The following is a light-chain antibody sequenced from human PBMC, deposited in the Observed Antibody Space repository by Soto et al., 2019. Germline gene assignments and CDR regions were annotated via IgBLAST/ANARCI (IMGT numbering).Light chain of an antibody. CDR3: QQYGGSPIT. CDR1: QSISRY. V-gene: IGKV3-20*01. J-gene: IGKJ5*01. CDR2: GAS. Sequence: IVLTQSPGTLSLSPGERTTLSCRASQSISRYLAWYQQKPGQGPRLLIYGASSRATGTPDRFSGSGSGTDFTLTINRLEPEDFALYYCQQYGGSPITFGLGTRLEVK.